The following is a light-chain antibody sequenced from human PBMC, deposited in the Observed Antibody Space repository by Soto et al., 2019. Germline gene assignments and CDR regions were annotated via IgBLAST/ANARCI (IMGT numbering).Light chain of an antibody. V-gene: IGKV3-20*01. CDR3: QQYGSSLVT. J-gene: IGKJ1*01. CDR1: QSVSSSY. Sequence: EIVLTQSPGTLSLSPGEIATLSCRASQSVSSSYLAWYQQKPGQAPRLLIYGASSRATGIPDRFSGSGSGTDFTLTISRLEPEDFAVYYCQQYGSSLVTFGQGTKVEI. CDR2: GAS.